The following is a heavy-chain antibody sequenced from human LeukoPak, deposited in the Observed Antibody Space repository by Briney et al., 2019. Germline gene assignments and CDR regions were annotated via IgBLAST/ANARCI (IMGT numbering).Heavy chain of an antibody. V-gene: IGHV3-30*02. Sequence: GGSLRLSCAASGFTFSSYGMHWVRQAPGKGLEWVAFIRYNGSNTYYADSVKGRFTISRDNSKNTLYLQMNSLTAKDTAVYYCAKDKQFGELSYWGQGTLVTVSS. CDR1: GFTFSSYG. CDR3: AKDKQFGELSY. D-gene: IGHD3-10*01. CDR2: IRYNGSNT. J-gene: IGHJ4*02.